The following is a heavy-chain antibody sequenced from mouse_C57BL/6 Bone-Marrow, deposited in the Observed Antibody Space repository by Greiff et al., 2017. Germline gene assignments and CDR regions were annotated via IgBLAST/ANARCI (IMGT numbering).Heavy chain of an antibody. V-gene: IGHV1-64*01. CDR3: AGRDTTVVARAIDY. D-gene: IGHD1-1*01. CDR2: IHPNSGST. CDR1: GYTFTSYW. Sequence: VQLQQPGAALVKPGASVKLSCKASGYTFTSYWMHWVKQRPGQGLEWIGMIHPNSGSTNYNEKFKSKATLTVDKSSSTAYMQLSGLKSEDSAVYYCAGRDTTVVARAIDYWGQGTSVPVSS. J-gene: IGHJ4*01.